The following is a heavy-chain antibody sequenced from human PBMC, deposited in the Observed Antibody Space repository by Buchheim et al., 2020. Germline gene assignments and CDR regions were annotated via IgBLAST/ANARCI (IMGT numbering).Heavy chain of an antibody. CDR3: VKADYGSKEYCYCAMDV. D-gene: IGHD4-23*01. Sequence: EVQLVESGGGLVQPGGSLRLSCAASGFTFSSYDMNWVRQAPGKGLEWLSYISSSGSTIFYGDSVKGRFTISRDNAKNSLYLQMNNVRAENTTDYYCVKADYGSKEYCYCAMDVWDQRT. CDR1: GFTFSSYD. CDR2: ISSSGSTI. V-gene: IGHV3-48*03. J-gene: IGHJ6*02.